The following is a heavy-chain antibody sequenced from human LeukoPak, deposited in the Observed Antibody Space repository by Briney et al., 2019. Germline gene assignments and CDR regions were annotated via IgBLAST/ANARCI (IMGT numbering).Heavy chain of an antibody. CDR1: GCSISHYY. CDR2: IHYTGSSLGST. Sequence: SGTLSLSCTVSGCSISHYYWNWIRQPPGKGLEGVGHIHYTGSSLGSTNYNPSLQGRVAISIDTSNTQFSLKLGSVTAADAALSYCVGDYGHTDTLHLWGQGTMVSVSS. D-gene: IGHD4-17*01. CDR3: VGDYGHTDTLHL. J-gene: IGHJ3*01. V-gene: IGHV4-59*01.